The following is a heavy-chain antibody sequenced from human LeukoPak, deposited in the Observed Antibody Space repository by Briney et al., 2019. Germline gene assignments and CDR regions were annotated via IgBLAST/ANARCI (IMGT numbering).Heavy chain of an antibody. CDR3: AKDGSYSYEMVY. CDR2: ISYDGSNK. CDR1: GFTFSSCG. Sequence: GRSLRLSCAASGFTFSSCGMHWVRQAPGKGLEWVAVISYDGSNKYYADSVKGRFTISRDNSKNTLYLQMNSLRAEDTAVYYCAKDGSYSYEMVYWGQGTLVTVSS. J-gene: IGHJ4*02. V-gene: IGHV3-30*18. D-gene: IGHD5-18*01.